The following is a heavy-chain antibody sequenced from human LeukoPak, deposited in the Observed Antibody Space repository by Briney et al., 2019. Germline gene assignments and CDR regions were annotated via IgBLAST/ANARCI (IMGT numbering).Heavy chain of an antibody. CDR2: INPSDGST. J-gene: IGHJ4*02. CDR1: GGTFSSYA. D-gene: IGHD3/OR15-3a*01. V-gene: IGHV1-46*01. CDR3: ARDQYDTWSRRGNFDS. Sequence: ASVKVSCKASGGTFSSYAISWVRQAPGQGLEWMGLINPSDGSTSYAQKFQGRVTMTRSTSTRTVYMELSSLRSEDTAVFYCARDQYDTWSRRGNFDSWGQGTLVIVSS.